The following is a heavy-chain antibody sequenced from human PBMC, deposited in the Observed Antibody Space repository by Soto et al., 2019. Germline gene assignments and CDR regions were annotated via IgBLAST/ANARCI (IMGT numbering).Heavy chain of an antibody. CDR1: GGTFSSYA. Sequence: SVKVSCKASGGTFSSYAISWVRQAPGQGLEWMGGIIPIFGTANYAQKFQGRVTITADESTSTAYMELSSLRSEDTAVYYCASPTCSGGSCYHDAFDIWGQGTMVTV. D-gene: IGHD2-15*01. CDR3: ASPTCSGGSCYHDAFDI. CDR2: IIPIFGTA. V-gene: IGHV1-69*13. J-gene: IGHJ3*02.